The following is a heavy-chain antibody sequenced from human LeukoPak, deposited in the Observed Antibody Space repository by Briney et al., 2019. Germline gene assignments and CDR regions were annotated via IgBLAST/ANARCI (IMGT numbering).Heavy chain of an antibody. D-gene: IGHD2-8*01. CDR1: GFTFSSFN. Sequence: GGPLRLSCAASGFTFSSFNMHWVRQAPGKGLEWVSFIWHDGTNKYYVDSVEGRFTISRDNSKNMVYLQLNSLRAEDTAVYFCARNSLNGFYYFDYWGQGTLVTVS. CDR3: ARNSLNGFYYFDY. V-gene: IGHV3-33*03. CDR2: IWHDGTNK. J-gene: IGHJ4*02.